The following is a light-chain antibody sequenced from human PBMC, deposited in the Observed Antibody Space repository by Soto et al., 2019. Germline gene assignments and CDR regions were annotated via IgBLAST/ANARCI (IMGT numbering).Light chain of an antibody. J-gene: IGLJ3*02. CDR1: SSDVGGYNY. CDR2: EVT. CDR3: NSYTTTSYWV. V-gene: IGLV2-14*01. Sequence: QSALTQPASVSGSPGQSITISCTGTSSDVGGYNYVSWYQQHPGKAPKLIIYEVTNRPSGVSNRFSGSKSGNTASLTISGLQAEDEADYYCNSYTTTSYWVFGGGTKLTGL.